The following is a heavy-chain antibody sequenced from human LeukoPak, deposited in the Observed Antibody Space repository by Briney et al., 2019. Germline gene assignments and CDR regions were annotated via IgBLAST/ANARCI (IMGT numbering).Heavy chain of an antibody. V-gene: IGHV1-8*01. CDR2: MNPNSGNT. CDR3: ARSLTGYYFGDY. CDR1: GYTFTSYD. J-gene: IGHJ4*02. D-gene: IGHD3-9*01. Sequence: GASVKVSCKAPGYTFTSYDINWVRQATGQGLEWMGWMNPNSGNTGYAQKFQGRVTMTRNTSISTAYMELSSLRSEDTAVYYCARSLTGYYFGDYWGQGTLVTVSS.